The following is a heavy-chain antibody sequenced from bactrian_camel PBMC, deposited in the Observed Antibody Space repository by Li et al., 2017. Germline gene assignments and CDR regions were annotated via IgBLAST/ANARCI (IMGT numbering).Heavy chain of an antibody. J-gene: IGHJ4*01. V-gene: IGHV3S56*01. D-gene: IGHD1*01. CDR2: IAPDGSR. CDR1: GLTFESGN. Sequence: HVQLVESGGGAVQTGGSLRLTCTAVGLTFESGNQGWYRETPGNEFELVSSIAPDGSRWYADSVQGRFTISKDKAKDTVYLQMNSLKPEDTALYYCAVDTGGLFTGSRLQYWLLVQPTRGGQGTQVTVS.